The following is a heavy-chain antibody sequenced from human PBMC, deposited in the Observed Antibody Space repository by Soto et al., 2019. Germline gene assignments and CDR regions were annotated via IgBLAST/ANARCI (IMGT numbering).Heavy chain of an antibody. CDR2: IYYSGST. CDR3: ARHARYYDILTGYSTLSWFDP. J-gene: IGHJ5*02. D-gene: IGHD3-9*01. Sequence: PSETLSLTCTVSGGSISSSNYYWSWIRQPPGKGLEWIGYIYYSGSTNYNPSLKSRVTISVDTSKNQFSLKLSSVTAADTAVYYCARHARYYDILTGYSTLSWFDPRGQGTLVTVSS. V-gene: IGHV4-61*05. CDR1: GGSISSSNYY.